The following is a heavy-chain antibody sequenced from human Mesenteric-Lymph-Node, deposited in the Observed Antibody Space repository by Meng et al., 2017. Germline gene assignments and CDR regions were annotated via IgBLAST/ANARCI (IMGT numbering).Heavy chain of an antibody. CDR2: INIDGSYT. V-gene: IGHV3-74*01. Sequence: VQVVGPWGGLVPPGGSLRVSCAAFGYSFSTSWMHWVRQAPGKGLVWVSRINIDGSYTNYADSVKGRFTISRDNAKNTLYLQMNSLRAEDTAIYYCALSNWLDPWGQGTLVTVSS. D-gene: IGHD2/OR15-2a*01. J-gene: IGHJ5*02. CDR3: ALSNWLDP. CDR1: GYSFSTSW.